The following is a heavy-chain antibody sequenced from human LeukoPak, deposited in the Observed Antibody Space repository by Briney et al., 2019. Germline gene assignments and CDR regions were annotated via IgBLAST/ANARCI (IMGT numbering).Heavy chain of an antibody. J-gene: IGHJ4*02. V-gene: IGHV2-5*01. CDR2: IYRNDDK. CDR3: ARRQVTDYGAKFDY. D-gene: IGHD4-17*01. Sequence: SGSTLVKPTQTLTLTCTFSGFSLSTSGVGVGWIRQPPGKALEWLALIYRNDDKGYRASLKSRLTITKDTSKNQVVLTMTNVDPVDTATYYCARRQVTDYGAKFDYWGQGTLVTVSS. CDR1: GFSLSTSGVG.